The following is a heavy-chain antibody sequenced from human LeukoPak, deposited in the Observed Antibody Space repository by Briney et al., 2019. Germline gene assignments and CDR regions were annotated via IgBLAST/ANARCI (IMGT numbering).Heavy chain of an antibody. V-gene: IGHV3-11*04. CDR1: GFTFSDYY. D-gene: IGHD3-3*01. Sequence: GGSLRLSCAASGFTFSDYYMSWIRQAPGKGPEWVSYISSSGSTIYYADSVKGRFTISRDNAKNSLYLQMNSLRAEDTAVYYCAREKMFNFWSGYYKSDDAFDIWGQGTMVTVSS. CDR3: AREKMFNFWSGYYKSDDAFDI. J-gene: IGHJ3*02. CDR2: ISSSGSTI.